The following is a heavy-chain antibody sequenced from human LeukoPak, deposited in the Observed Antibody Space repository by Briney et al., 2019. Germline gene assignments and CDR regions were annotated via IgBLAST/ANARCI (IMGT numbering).Heavy chain of an antibody. Sequence: GGSLRLSCAASGFTFSSFGMHWVRQAPGKGLEWVAVISYDGSNKYYADSVKGRFTISRDNSQNTLYLQMNSLRLEDTAVYYCGRLMGGYDSYFYGMDVWGQGTTVTVSS. CDR1: GFTFSSFG. CDR2: ISYDGSNK. CDR3: GRLMGGYDSYFYGMDV. J-gene: IGHJ6*02. V-gene: IGHV3-30*03. D-gene: IGHD5-12*01.